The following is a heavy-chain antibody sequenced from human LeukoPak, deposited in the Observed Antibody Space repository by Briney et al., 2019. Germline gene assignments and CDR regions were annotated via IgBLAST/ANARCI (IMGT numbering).Heavy chain of an antibody. J-gene: IGHJ4*02. CDR2: ISGSGGST. CDR1: GFTFSSCA. CDR3: AKRPSLSRLNSGRYHFDY. D-gene: IGHD1-26*01. V-gene: IGHV3-23*01. Sequence: GGSLRLSCAASGFTFSSCAMSWVRQAPGKGLEWVSAISGSGGSTYYADSVKGRFTISRDNSKNTLYLQMNSLRAEDTAVYYCAKRPSLSRLNSGRYHFDYWGQGTLVTVSS.